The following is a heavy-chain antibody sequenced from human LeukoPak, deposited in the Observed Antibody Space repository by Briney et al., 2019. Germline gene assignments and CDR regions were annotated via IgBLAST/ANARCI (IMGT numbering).Heavy chain of an antibody. V-gene: IGHV4-31*03. J-gene: IGHJ4*02. CDR3: ARGSLRMGDGY. CDR2: IYYSGST. D-gene: IGHD1-26*01. CDR1: GVSISSGGYY. Sequence: SETLSLTCTVSGVSISSGGYYWSWIRQHPGKGLEWIGYIYYSGSTYYNPSLKSRVTISVDTSKNQFSLKLSSVTAADTAVYYCARGSLRMGDGYWGQGTLVTVSS.